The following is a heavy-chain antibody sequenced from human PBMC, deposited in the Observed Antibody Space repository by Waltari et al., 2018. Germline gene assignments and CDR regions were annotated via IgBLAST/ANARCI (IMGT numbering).Heavy chain of an antibody. CDR3: ARESSGNIGWFDS. V-gene: IGHV3-49*03. CDR2: VRSNISGGVA. CDR1: GSFFGDCA. J-gene: IGHJ5*01. Sequence: HMVESGGDLVQPGRSLRLSCQGSGSFFGDCAGSGFRQAPGKGLEWIGFVRSNISGGVAEYAASVTGRFTITRDDDDNIAYLQMDSLRREDTAVYYCARESSGNIGWFDSWGRGTLVTVSS. D-gene: IGHD2-15*01.